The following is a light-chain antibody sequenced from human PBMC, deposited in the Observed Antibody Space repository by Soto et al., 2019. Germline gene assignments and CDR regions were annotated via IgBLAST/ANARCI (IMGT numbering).Light chain of an antibody. Sequence: DILMTQSPSSLSASVGDSVTITCLASQSIASYVNWYQQKPGKAPKLLILGAAIMPSGVPAGFSGSGSGTDFTLTISSLQPEDYATYYCQQYNNNTRTFGQGTKVDIK. CDR3: QQYNNNTRT. J-gene: IGKJ1*01. CDR2: GAA. V-gene: IGKV1-39*01. CDR1: QSIASY.